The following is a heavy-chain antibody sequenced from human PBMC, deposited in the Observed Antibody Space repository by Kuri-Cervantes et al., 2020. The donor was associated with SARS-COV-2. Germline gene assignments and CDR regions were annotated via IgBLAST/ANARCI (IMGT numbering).Heavy chain of an antibody. D-gene: IGHD6-13*01. CDR2: IIPIFGTA. CDR3: ASGSIAADGTLPSFDY. Sequence: SVKVSCKASGYTFTSYYMHWVRQAPGQGLEWMGGIIPIFGTANYAQKFQGRVTITTDESTSAAYMELSSLRSEDTAVYYCASGSIAADGTLPSFDYWGQGTLVTVSS. V-gene: IGHV1-69*05. J-gene: IGHJ4*02. CDR1: GYTFTSYY.